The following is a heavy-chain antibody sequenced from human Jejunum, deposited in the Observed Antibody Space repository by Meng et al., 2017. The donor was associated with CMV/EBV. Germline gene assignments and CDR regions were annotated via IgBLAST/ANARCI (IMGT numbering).Heavy chain of an antibody. CDR2: INTNTGNP. Sequence: VQLLSSGPEWKRSGASVNVSGKTSRYTFACYPSNWVLQAPGQGLEWMGWINTNTGNPTNAQGFTGRFVFSLDTSASTAYLQIISLKAEDTAVYYCAPGPANDYRSSYYFDYWGQGTLVTVSS. D-gene: IGHD4-11*01. CDR1: RYTFACYP. CDR3: APGPANDYRSSYYFDY. V-gene: IGHV7-4-1*02. J-gene: IGHJ4*02.